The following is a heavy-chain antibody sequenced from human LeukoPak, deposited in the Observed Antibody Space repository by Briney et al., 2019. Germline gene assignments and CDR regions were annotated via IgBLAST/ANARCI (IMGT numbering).Heavy chain of an antibody. Sequence: PGGSLRLSCAASGFTFSSYAMSWVRQAPGKGLEWVSAISGSGGSTYYADSVKGRFTISRDNSKNTLYLQMNSLRAEDTAVYYCAKDSHYPIAAAVTFDYWGQGTLVTVSS. CDR2: ISGSGGST. CDR1: GFTFSSYA. D-gene: IGHD6-13*01. CDR3: AKDSHYPIAAAVTFDY. J-gene: IGHJ4*02. V-gene: IGHV3-23*01.